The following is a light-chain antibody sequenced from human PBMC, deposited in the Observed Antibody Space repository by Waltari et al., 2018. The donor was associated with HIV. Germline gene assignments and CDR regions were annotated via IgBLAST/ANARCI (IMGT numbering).Light chain of an antibody. J-gene: IGKJ1*01. CDR1: HSVSRW. CDR3: QEYSTSFWT. CDR2: RAS. Sequence: DIQMTQFPSTLPASAGDRITLTCRASHSVSRWLAWYQQQPGKAPKVLIYRASSLESGVPSRFSGSGSGTECNLTISTLQPEDFGTYYCQEYSTSFWTFGPGTTVEVK. V-gene: IGKV1-5*03.